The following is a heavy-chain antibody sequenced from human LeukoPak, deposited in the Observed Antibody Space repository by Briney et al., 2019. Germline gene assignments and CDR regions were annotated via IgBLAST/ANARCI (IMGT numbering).Heavy chain of an antibody. CDR1: GYTFTSYG. Sequence: ASVKVSCKASGYTFTSYGISWVRQAPGQGLEWMGWISPYNGNTNYAQKLQGRVTMTTDTSTSTAYMELRSLRSDDTAVYYCARVGGYSYGLERYYYYMDVWGKGTTVTVSS. CDR2: ISPYNGNT. V-gene: IGHV1-18*01. CDR3: ARVGGYSYGLERYYYYMDV. J-gene: IGHJ6*03. D-gene: IGHD5-18*01.